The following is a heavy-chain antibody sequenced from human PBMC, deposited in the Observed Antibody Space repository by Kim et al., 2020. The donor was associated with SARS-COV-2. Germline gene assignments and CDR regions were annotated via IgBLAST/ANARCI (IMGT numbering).Heavy chain of an antibody. Sequence: GGSLRLSCEASGFTFVSYGMHWVRQAPGRGLEWVALIQNNVNNVYYAASVKGRFTVSRDNSKNTLYLQMTSLRAEDTAVYYCVRDNSWLVFWGQGTLVTVSS. J-gene: IGHJ4*02. CDR3: VRDNSWLVF. CDR2: IQNNVNNV. V-gene: IGHV3-30*02. D-gene: IGHD6-19*01. CDR1: GFTFVSYG.